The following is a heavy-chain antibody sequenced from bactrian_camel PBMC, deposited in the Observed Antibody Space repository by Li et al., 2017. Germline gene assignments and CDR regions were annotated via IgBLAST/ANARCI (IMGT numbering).Heavy chain of an antibody. V-gene: IGHV3S31*01. J-gene: IGHJ2*01. CDR3: AASGYCWGTTWANPSRYEL. CDR1: GDTDSSYC. Sequence: VQLVESGGGSVQAGGSLRLSCAASGDTDSSYCMGWFRQAPGKEREGVAATVTAGGSIDYADSVKGRFTVSQDNTKNTLSLVMDNLKPEVTGTYYCAASGYCWGTTWANPSRYELWGQGT. D-gene: IGHD5*01. CDR2: TVTAGGSI.